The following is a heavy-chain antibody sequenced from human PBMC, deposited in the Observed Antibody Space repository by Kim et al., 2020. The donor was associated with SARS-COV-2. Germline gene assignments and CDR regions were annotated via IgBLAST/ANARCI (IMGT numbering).Heavy chain of an antibody. D-gene: IGHD2-8*01. CDR3: AREGDCTNGVCNYYYYYMDV. CDR2: INTNTGNP. Sequence: ASVKVSCKASGYTFTSYAMNWVRQAPGQGLEWMGWINTNTGNPTYAQGFTGRFVFSLDTSVSTAYLQISSLKAEDTAVYYCAREGDCTNGVCNYYYYYMDVWGKGTTVTVSS. V-gene: IGHV7-4-1*02. J-gene: IGHJ6*03. CDR1: GYTFTSYA.